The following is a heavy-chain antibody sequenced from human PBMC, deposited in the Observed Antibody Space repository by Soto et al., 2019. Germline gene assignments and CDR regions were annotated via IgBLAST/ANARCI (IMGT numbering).Heavy chain of an antibody. J-gene: IGHJ4*02. CDR2: IYYSGST. CDR1: GGSINSGDYY. Sequence: SETLSLTCTVSGGSINSGDYYWSWIRQPPGQGLEWIGYIYYSGSTYYNPPLRSRVTISVDKSKNQFSLKLSSVTAADTAVYYCARDLHGSGSYYDPLSGGDGFLFDYWGQGTLVTVSS. D-gene: IGHD3-10*01. CDR3: ARDLHGSGSYYDPLSGGDGFLFDY. V-gene: IGHV4-30-4*01.